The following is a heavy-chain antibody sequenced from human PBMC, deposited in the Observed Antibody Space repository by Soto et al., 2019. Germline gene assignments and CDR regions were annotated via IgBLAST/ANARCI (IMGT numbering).Heavy chain of an antibody. CDR1: GGSISSYY. J-gene: IGHJ6*04. V-gene: IGHV4-59*12. Sequence: SETLSLTCTVSGGSISSYYWSWIRQPPGKGLEWIGYIYYSGSTYYNPSLKSRVTISVDTYKNQFSLKLRAVTAADTAVYYCAREDSTEGGMDVGGKGTTVTVS. CDR2: IYYSGST. CDR3: AREDSTEGGMDV. D-gene: IGHD4-17*01.